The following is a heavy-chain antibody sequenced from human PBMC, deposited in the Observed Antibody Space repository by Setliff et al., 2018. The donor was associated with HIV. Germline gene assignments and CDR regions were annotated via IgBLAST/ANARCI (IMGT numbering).Heavy chain of an antibody. Sequence: SETLSLTCAVYGGSFSGYYWSWIRQPPGKGLEWIGEINHSGSTNYNPSLKSRVTISVDTSKNQFSLKLSSVTAADTAVYYCAIPSYDILTGYHGYFDYWGQGTLVTVSS. CDR2: INHSGST. J-gene: IGHJ4*02. D-gene: IGHD3-9*01. CDR1: GGSFSGYY. CDR3: AIPSYDILTGYHGYFDY. V-gene: IGHV4-34*01.